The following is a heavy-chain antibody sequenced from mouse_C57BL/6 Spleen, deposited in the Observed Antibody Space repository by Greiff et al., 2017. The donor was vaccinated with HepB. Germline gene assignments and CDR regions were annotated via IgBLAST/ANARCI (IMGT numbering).Heavy chain of an antibody. Sequence: QVQLKQPGAELVKPGASVKLSCKASGYTFTSYWMQWVKQRPGQGLEWIGEIDPSDSYTNYNQKFKGKATLTVDTSSSTAYMQLSSLTSEDSAVYYCARKLREGWAMDYWGQGTSVTVSS. CDR2: IDPSDSYT. CDR3: ARKLREGWAMDY. CDR1: GYTFTSYW. D-gene: IGHD2-12*01. J-gene: IGHJ4*01. V-gene: IGHV1-50*01.